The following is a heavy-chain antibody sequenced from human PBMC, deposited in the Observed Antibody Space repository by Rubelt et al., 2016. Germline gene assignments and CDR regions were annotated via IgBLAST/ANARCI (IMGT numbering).Heavy chain of an antibody. Sequence: QVQLQESGPGLVKPSETLSLTCTVSGGSISGSTYSWDWIRQPPGKGLEWIGSIYYSGSTYYNPSLKSRVTISVDTPKNQFPRKLSSVTAADTAVYYCARPHSSGWYPFDYWGQGTLVTVSS. CDR2: IYYSGST. V-gene: IGHV4-39*01. CDR3: ARPHSSGWYPFDY. J-gene: IGHJ4*02. CDR1: GGSISGSTYS. D-gene: IGHD6-19*01.